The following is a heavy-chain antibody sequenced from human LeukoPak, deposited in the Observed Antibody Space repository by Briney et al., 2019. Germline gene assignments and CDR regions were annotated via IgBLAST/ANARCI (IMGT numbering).Heavy chain of an antibody. J-gene: IGHJ4*02. Sequence: SETLSLTCTVSGASITSYYWSWIRQPPGKGLEWIGFFSYSGSANYNPSLKSRVTISVDTSKNQFSLKLSSVTAADTAVYYCARTLSGYLTHFDYWGQGTLVTVSS. D-gene: IGHD3-3*01. CDR1: GASITSYY. CDR3: ARTLSGYLTHFDY. V-gene: IGHV4-59*01. CDR2: FSYSGSA.